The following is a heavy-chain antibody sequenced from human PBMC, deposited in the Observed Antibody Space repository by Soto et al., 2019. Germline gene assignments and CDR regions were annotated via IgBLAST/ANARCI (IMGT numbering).Heavy chain of an antibody. CDR1: GGTFSSYA. J-gene: IGHJ5*02. CDR3: ARDGEDYYDSSGKFGWFDP. V-gene: IGHV1-69*13. CDR2: IIPIFGTA. Sequence: SVKVSCKASGGTFSSYAISWVRQAPGQGLEWMGGIIPIFGTANYAQKFQGRVTTTADESTSTAYMELSSLRSEDTAVYYCARDGEDYYDSSGKFGWFDPWGQGTLVTVSS. D-gene: IGHD3-22*01.